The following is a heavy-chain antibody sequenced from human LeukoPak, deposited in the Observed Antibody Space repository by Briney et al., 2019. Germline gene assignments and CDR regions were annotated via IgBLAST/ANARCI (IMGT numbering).Heavy chain of an antibody. CDR1: GFTFSSYA. CDR3: ARATSSGN. Sequence: GGSLRLSCAASGFTFSSYAMSWVRQAPGKGLEWVAVISYDGSNKYYADSVRGRFTISRDNSKNTLYLQMNSLRAEDTAVYYCARATSSGNWGQGTLVTVSS. V-gene: IGHV3-30-3*01. CDR2: ISYDGSNK. D-gene: IGHD3-10*01. J-gene: IGHJ4*02.